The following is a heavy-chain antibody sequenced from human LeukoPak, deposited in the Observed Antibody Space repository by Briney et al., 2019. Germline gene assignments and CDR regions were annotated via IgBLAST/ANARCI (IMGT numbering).Heavy chain of an antibody. V-gene: IGHV4-30-4*07. Sequence: AQTLSLTCTVSGDSISSGGYSWGWIRQPRGKGLDGIGDIYHIGYISQSGNIYQNPSLKSRVTISLDTSRHQFSLKLSSVTAADTAVYYCASGDSSGWRPCDYWGQGTLVTVSS. CDR1: GDSISSGGYS. CDR3: ASGDSSGWRPCDY. CDR2: GYISQSGNI. D-gene: IGHD6-19*01. J-gene: IGHJ4*02.